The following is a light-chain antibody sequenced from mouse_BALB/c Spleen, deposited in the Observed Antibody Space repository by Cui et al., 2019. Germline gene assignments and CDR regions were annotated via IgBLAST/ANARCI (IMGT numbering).Light chain of an antibody. V-gene: IGKV5-45*01. Sequence: DIVLTQSPATLSVTPGDRVSLSCRASQSIRNYLHWYQQKSHESPRILIKYASQSISGIPSRFSGSGSGTDFTLSINSVETEDFGLYFCQQTNSWPLTFGSGTKLELK. CDR2: YAS. CDR3: QQTNSWPLT. J-gene: IGKJ5*01. CDR1: QSIRNY.